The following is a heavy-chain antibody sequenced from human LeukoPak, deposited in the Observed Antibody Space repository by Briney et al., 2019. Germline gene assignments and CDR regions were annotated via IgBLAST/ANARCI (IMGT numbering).Heavy chain of an antibody. J-gene: IGHJ4*01. CDR2: IYYSGNT. V-gene: IGHV4-59*01. Sequence: PSETLSLTCTVSGGSISSYYWSWIRQPPGKGLEWIGYIYYSGNTNYNPSLKSRVTISVDTSKNQFSLKLSSVTAEDTAVYYCASSGRVATVGYWGHGTLVTVSS. D-gene: IGHD5-12*01. CDR3: ASSGRVATVGY. CDR1: GGSISSYY.